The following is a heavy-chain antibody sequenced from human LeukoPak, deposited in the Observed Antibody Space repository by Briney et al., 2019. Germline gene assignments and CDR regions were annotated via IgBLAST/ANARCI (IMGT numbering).Heavy chain of an antibody. V-gene: IGHV3-21*01. CDR2: ISSGSSYI. J-gene: IGHJ4*02. CDR1: GFTFSSYS. CDR3: ARVKFASRIAVAGAFDY. Sequence: GGSLRLSCAASGFTFSSYSMNWVRQAPGKGLEWVSSISSGSSYIYYADSVKGRFTISRDNAKNSLYLQMNSLRAEDTAVYYCARVKFASRIAVAGAFDYWGQGTLVTVSS. D-gene: IGHD6-19*01.